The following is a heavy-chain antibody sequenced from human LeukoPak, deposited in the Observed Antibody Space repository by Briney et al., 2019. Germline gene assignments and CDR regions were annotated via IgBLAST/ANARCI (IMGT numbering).Heavy chain of an antibody. Sequence: GGSLRHSRAASGFTFSSYSMNWVRQAPGKGLEWVSSISSSSSYIYYADSVKGRFTISRDNAKNSLYLQMNSLRAEDTAVYYCARERAARSRVDYLGQGTLVTVSS. CDR1: GFTFSSYS. CDR2: ISSSSSYI. V-gene: IGHV3-21*01. D-gene: IGHD6-6*01. J-gene: IGHJ4*02. CDR3: ARERAARSRVDY.